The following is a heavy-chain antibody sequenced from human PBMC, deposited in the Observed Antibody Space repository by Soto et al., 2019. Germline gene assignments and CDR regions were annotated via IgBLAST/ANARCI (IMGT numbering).Heavy chain of an antibody. V-gene: IGHV4-30-4*01. CDR3: ASSYYYDSSLVFDY. D-gene: IGHD3-22*01. Sequence: SETLSLTCTGSGGSISSGDYYWSWIRQPPGKGLEWIGYIYYSGSTYYNPSLKSRVTISVDTSKNQFSLKLSSVTAADTAVYYCASSYYYDSSLVFDYWGQGTLVTVS. CDR1: GGSISSGDYY. CDR2: IYYSGST. J-gene: IGHJ4*02.